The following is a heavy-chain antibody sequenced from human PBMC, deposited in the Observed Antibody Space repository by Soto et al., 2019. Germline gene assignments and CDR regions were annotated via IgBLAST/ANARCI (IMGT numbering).Heavy chain of an antibody. CDR1: GGSFSGYY. CDR2: INHSGST. V-gene: IGHV4-34*03. D-gene: IGHD6-6*01. J-gene: IGHJ6*02. CDR3: KGSIAARGRFHVGTNYYYYGMDV. Sequence: SETLSLTCAVYGGSFSGYYWSWIRQPPGKGLERIGEINHSGSTNYNPSLKSRVTISVDTSKNQFSLKLSSLRSEDTAVYYCKGSIAARGRFHVGTNYYYYGMDVWGQGTTVTVSS.